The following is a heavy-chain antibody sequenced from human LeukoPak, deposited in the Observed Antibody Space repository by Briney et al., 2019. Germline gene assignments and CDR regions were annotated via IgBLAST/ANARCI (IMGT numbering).Heavy chain of an antibody. V-gene: IGHV4-38-2*02. Sequence: SETLSLTCTVSGYSISSGYYWGWIRQPPGKGLEWIGSIYHSGSTYYNPSLKSRVTISVDTSKNQFSLKLSSVTAADTAVYYCARDRKGLSNDSSGYYFFYYYYMDVWGKGTTVTISS. CDR1: GYSISSGYY. CDR3: ARDRKGLSNDSSGYYFFYYYYMDV. D-gene: IGHD3-22*01. CDR2: IYHSGST. J-gene: IGHJ6*03.